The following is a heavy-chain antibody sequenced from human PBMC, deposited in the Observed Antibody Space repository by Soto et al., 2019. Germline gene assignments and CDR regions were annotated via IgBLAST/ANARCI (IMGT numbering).Heavy chain of an antibody. V-gene: IGHV4-34*01. CDR3: ASVLSSSNPPYYYGMDV. D-gene: IGHD6-6*01. CDR2: INHSGST. J-gene: IGHJ6*02. Sequence: PSETLSLTCAVYGGSFSGYYWIWIRQPPGKGLEWIGEINHSGSTNYNPSLKSRVTISVDTSKNQFSLKLSSVTAADTAVYYCASVLSSSNPPYYYGMDVWGQGTTVTVSS. CDR1: GGSFSGYY.